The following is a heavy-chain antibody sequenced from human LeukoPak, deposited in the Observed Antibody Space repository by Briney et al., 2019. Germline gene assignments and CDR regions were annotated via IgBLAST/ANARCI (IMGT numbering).Heavy chain of an antibody. CDR3: AVISSSSWDAFDI. CDR2: TSSSSSYI. Sequence: GGSLRLSCAASGFTFSSYSMNWVRQAPGKGLEWVSSTSSSSSYIYYADSVKGRFTTSRDNAKNSLYLQMNSLRAEDTAVYYCAVISSSSWDAFDIWGQGTMVTVSS. CDR1: GFTFSSYS. J-gene: IGHJ3*02. D-gene: IGHD6-6*01. V-gene: IGHV3-21*01.